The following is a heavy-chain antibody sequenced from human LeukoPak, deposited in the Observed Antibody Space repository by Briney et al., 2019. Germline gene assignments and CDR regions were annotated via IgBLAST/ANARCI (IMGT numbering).Heavy chain of an antibody. CDR3: ARERVRGPAYYYYGMDV. CDR2: ISYDGSNK. V-gene: IGHV3-30*04. CDR1: GFTFSSYA. D-gene: IGHD3-10*01. J-gene: IGHJ6*04. Sequence: PGGSLRLSCAASGFTFSSYAMHWVRQAPGKGLEWVAVISYDGSNKYYADSVKGRFTISRDNSKNTLYLQMNSLRAEGTAVYYCARERVRGPAYYYYGMDVWGKGTTVTVSS.